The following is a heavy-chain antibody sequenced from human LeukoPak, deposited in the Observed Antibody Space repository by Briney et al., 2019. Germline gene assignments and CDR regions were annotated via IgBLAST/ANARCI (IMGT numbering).Heavy chain of an antibody. J-gene: IGHJ3*02. D-gene: IGHD3-22*01. CDR2: IYYSGST. Sequence: SETLSLTCTVSGGSISSGGYYWSWLRQHPGKGLEWIGYIYYSGSTYYNPSLKSRVTISVDTSKNQFSLKLSSVTAADTAVYYWARGRLYDSSGYYPDAFDIWGQGTMVTVSS. V-gene: IGHV4-31*03. CDR1: GGSISSGGYY. CDR3: ARGRLYDSSGYYPDAFDI.